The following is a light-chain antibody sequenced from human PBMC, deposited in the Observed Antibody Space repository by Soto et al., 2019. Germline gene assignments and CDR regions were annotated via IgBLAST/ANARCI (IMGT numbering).Light chain of an antibody. CDR3: QQYSSYPET. Sequence: DIQMTQSLSTLSPLVGDGSTITSRASQGIIIWLAWYQQKPGKAPNLLIYEASRLESAVPSRFSGSASGTEFTLTINSLQPDDFATYFCQQYSSYPETFGQGTKVEIK. J-gene: IGKJ1*01. CDR2: EAS. V-gene: IGKV1-5*03. CDR1: QGIIIW.